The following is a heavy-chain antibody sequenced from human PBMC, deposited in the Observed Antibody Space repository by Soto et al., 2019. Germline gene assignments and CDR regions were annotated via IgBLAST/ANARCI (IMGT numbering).Heavy chain of an antibody. Sequence: GGSLRLSCAASGFTFSSYAMSWVRQAPGKGLEWVSAISGSGGSTYYADSVKGRFTISRDNSKNTLYLQMNSLRAEDTAVYYCASRVVPASREYYYYYYYMDVWGKGTTVTVSS. D-gene: IGHD2-2*01. J-gene: IGHJ6*03. CDR2: ISGSGGST. CDR1: GFTFSSYA. CDR3: ASRVVPASREYYYYYYYMDV. V-gene: IGHV3-23*01.